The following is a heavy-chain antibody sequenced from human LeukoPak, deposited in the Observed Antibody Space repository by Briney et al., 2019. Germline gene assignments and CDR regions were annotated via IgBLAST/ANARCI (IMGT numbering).Heavy chain of an antibody. D-gene: IGHD6-19*01. J-gene: IGHJ6*03. Sequence: PSQTLSLTCTVSGGSISSGDYYWSWIRQPPGKGLEWIGYFYYSGSTYYNPSLKSRVTISVDTSKNQFSLKLSSVTAADTAVYYCARVLAVAESYYYYYYMDVWGKGTTVTVS. CDR2: FYYSGST. CDR3: ARVLAVAESYYYYYYMDV. V-gene: IGHV4-30-4*01. CDR1: GGSISSGDYY.